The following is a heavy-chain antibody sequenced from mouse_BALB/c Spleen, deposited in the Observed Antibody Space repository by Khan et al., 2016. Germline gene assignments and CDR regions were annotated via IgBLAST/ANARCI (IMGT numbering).Heavy chain of an antibody. CDR2: IYPGDGDT. CDR3: ARNYGAPDY. Sequence: QVQLQQSGAELARPGASVKLSCKARGYTFTSYWVQWVKQRPGQGLEWIGAIYPGDGDTSYTQKFKGKATLTADKSSSTAYMQLSSLASEDSAVYYCARNYGAPDYWGQGTTLTVAS. V-gene: IGHV1-87*01. D-gene: IGHD1-1*02. J-gene: IGHJ2*01. CDR1: GYTFTSYW.